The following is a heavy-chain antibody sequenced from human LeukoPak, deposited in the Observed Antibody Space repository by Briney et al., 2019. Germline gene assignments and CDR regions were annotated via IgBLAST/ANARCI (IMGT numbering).Heavy chain of an antibody. CDR3: ARRYCSDGVCRFDY. D-gene: IGHD2-8*01. J-gene: IGHJ4*02. CDR2: ISGGSTII. Sequence: GGSLRLSCAASGFTFSSYSMNWVRQAPGKGLECVSYISGGSTIIYYADSVKGRFTISRDNAKSSLYLQMSSLRAEDTAVYYCARRYCSDGVCRFDYWGQGTLVTVSS. V-gene: IGHV3-48*01. CDR1: GFTFSSYS.